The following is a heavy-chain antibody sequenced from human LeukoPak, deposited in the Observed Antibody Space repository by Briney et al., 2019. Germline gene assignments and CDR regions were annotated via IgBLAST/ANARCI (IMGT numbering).Heavy chain of an antibody. CDR1: GFSFSTYA. V-gene: IGHV3-23*01. CDR2: ISDSGGHT. Sequence: GGSLRLSCAASGFSFSTYAMSWVRQSPGKGLEWVSVISDSGGHTIYADSVKGRFTISRDNSRNTLYLQLGSLRAEDTAVYYCAKGQRSCGGGRCELFDSWGQGTLVTVSS. CDR3: AKGQRSCGGGRCELFDS. J-gene: IGHJ4*02. D-gene: IGHD2-15*01.